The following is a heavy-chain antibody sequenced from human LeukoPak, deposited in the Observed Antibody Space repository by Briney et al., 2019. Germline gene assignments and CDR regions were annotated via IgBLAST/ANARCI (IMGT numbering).Heavy chain of an antibody. CDR3: ARGGTGYSTQTWLNFDY. V-gene: IGHV4-59*01. D-gene: IGHD3/OR15-3a*01. Sequence: SETLSLTCAVYGGSFSGYYWSWIRQPPGKGLEWIGNIYYIGGTNYNPSLKSRVTMSIDTSKNQFSLKLSSVTAADTAVYYCARGGTGYSTQTWLNFDYWSQGTLVTVSS. CDR1: GGSFSGYY. J-gene: IGHJ4*02. CDR2: IYYIGGT.